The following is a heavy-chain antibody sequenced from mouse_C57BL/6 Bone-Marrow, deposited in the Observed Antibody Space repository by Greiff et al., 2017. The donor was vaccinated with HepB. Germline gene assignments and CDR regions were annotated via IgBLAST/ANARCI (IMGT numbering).Heavy chain of an antibody. V-gene: IGHV10-1*01. Sequence: EVKLLESGGGLVQPKGSLKLSCAASGFSFNTYAMNWVRQAPGKGLEWVARIRSQSNNYATYYAESVKDRFTISRDDSESMLYLQMNNLKTEDTAMYYCVRHESSYDYEDYYAMDYWGQGTSVTVSS. J-gene: IGHJ4*01. CDR3: VRHESSYDYEDYYAMDY. CDR1: GFSFNTYA. D-gene: IGHD2-4*01. CDR2: IRSQSNNYAT.